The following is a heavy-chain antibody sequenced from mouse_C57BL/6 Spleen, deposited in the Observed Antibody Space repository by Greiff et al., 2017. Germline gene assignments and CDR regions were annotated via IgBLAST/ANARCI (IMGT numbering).Heavy chain of an antibody. Sequence: QVHVKQSGPELVKPGASVKISCKASGYAFSSSWMNWVKQRPGKGLEWIGRIYPGDGDTNYNGKFKGKATLTADKSSSTAYMQLSSLTSEDSAVYFCARDDPYFDVWGTGTTVTVSS. CDR3: ARDDPYFDV. V-gene: IGHV1-82*01. CDR1: GYAFSSSW. CDR2: IYPGDGDT. J-gene: IGHJ1*03.